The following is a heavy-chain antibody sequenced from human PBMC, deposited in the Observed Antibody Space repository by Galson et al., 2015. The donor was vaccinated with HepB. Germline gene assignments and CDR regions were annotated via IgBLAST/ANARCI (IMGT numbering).Heavy chain of an antibody. V-gene: IGHV3-30*03. J-gene: IGHJ4*02. CDR1: GFIFNSHG. CDR3: VRDQGYFGSGSFYTH. CDR2: ISFDGRNK. D-gene: IGHD3-10*01. Sequence: SLRLSCAASGFIFNSHGMHWVRQAPGKGLEWVAVISFDGRNKYYAESVKGRFTISRDNSKNTLYLQMNSLTTEDTAVYYCVRDQGYFGSGSFYTHWGQGILVTVAS.